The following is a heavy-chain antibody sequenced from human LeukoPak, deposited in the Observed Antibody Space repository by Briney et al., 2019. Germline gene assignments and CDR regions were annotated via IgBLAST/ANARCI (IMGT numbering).Heavy chain of an antibody. CDR2: IYATGST. CDR3: ARHGSVRSPLGP. J-gene: IGHJ5*02. D-gene: IGHD3-10*01. V-gene: IGHV4-4*09. Sequence: PSETLSLTCTVSGGSISSYYWSWIRQPPGKGLEWIGYIYATGSTNYNPSPKSRVTISVDTSKNQFSLNLRSVTAADTAVYYCARHGSVRSPLGPWGQGTLVTVSS. CDR1: GGSISSYY.